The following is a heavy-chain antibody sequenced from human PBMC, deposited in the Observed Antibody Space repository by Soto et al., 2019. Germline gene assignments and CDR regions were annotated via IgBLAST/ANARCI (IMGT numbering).Heavy chain of an antibody. CDR2: IYYSGST. V-gene: IGHV4-31*11. J-gene: IGHJ5*02. CDR1: VGSISSGGYY. CDR3: ARGRVDVVAVTERVNWFDP. D-gene: IGHD2-21*02. Sequence: PSETLSLTCAVSVGSISSGGYYWNWIRQHPGKGLEWIGYIYYSGSTYYNPSLKRRVTISVDTSKNQFSLKLTSVTVADTAVYYCARGRVDVVAVTERVNWFDPWGQGTLVTVSS.